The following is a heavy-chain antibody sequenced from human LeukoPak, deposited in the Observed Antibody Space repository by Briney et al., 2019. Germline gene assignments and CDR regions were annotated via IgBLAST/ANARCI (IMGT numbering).Heavy chain of an antibody. V-gene: IGHV4-30-2*01. D-gene: IGHD2-2*01. Sequence: PSETLSLTCTVSGGSISSGGYYWSWIRQPPGKGLEWIGYIYHSGSTYYNPSLKSRVTISVDRSKNQFSLKLSSVTAADTAVYYCASNPRGYCSSTSCLPYYYMDVWGKGTTVTVSS. CDR3: ASNPRGYCSSTSCLPYYYMDV. CDR1: GGSISSGGYY. J-gene: IGHJ6*03. CDR2: IYHSGST.